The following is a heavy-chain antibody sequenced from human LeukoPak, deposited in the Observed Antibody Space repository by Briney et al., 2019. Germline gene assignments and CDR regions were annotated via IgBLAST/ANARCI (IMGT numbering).Heavy chain of an antibody. Sequence: PGGSLRLSCAASGFTLSYFGMNWVRQVPGKWLEWVSSISRTSTYIYYADSVKGRFTISRDNAKNSLHLQMASLRDEDTAVYYCAREDKAMATIWTDPFDYWGQGTLVTVSS. CDR2: ISRTSTYI. J-gene: IGHJ4*02. D-gene: IGHD5-12*01. CDR1: GFTLSYFG. V-gene: IGHV3-21*01. CDR3: AREDKAMATIWTDPFDY.